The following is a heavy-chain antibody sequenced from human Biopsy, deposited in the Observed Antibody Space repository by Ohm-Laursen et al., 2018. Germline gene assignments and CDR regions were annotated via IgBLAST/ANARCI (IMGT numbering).Heavy chain of an antibody. D-gene: IGHD3/OR15-3a*01. CDR2: IYPNNGAT. V-gene: IGHV1-2*02. CDR3: ARDLVDWTVPS. J-gene: IGHJ4*02. CDR1: ADSFVGYD. Sequence: ASVTVSCKSHADSFVGYDIHWIRQAPGQGHGERGSIYPNNGATKNAQKFQGRVTMTRDTSINTAFMELKSLRSDDTAVYYCARDLVDWTVPSWGQGTLVIVSS.